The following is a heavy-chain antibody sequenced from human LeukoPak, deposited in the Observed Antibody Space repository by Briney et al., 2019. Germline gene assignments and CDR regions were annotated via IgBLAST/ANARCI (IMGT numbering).Heavy chain of an antibody. J-gene: IGHJ4*02. V-gene: IGHV3-53*01. D-gene: IGHD4-23*01. CDR2: IYSGGST. CDR1: GFTVSSNY. Sequence: TGGSLRLSCAASGFTVSSNYMSWVRQAPGKGLEWVSVIYSGGSTYYADSVKGRFTISRDNSKNTLYLQMNSLRAEDTAVYYCARYKDYGSNLDYWGQGTLVTVSS. CDR3: ARYKDYGSNLDY.